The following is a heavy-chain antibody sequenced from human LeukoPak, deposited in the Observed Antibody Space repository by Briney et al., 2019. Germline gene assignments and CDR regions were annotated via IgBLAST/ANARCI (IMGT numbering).Heavy chain of an antibody. V-gene: IGHV3-15*01. Sequence: GGALRLSFAASGFTFSNAWMNWVRQAPWKWLEWVGRIRTKTEDGTTDYAAPVKGRFSISREDSKNTLYLQMNSLKTEDTAVYYCTTDLRWAHYFNYWGQGTLVTVSS. D-gene: IGHD4-23*01. J-gene: IGHJ4*02. CDR2: IRTKTEDGTT. CDR1: GFTFSNAW. CDR3: TTDLRWAHYFNY.